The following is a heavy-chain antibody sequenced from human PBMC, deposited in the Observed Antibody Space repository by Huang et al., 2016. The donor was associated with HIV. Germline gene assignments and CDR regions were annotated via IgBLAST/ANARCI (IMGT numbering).Heavy chain of an antibody. CDR3: ATVDYYDTSGPQRGYFDN. V-gene: IGHV1-69*01. CDR2: IIPTLRTA. D-gene: IGHD3-22*01. J-gene: IGHJ4*02. Sequence: QVQLVQSGAEVKKPGSSVKVSCKASGGSFRNFAIGWVRQAPGQGLEWMGAIIPTLRTANYAQKFQGRVTIIADESTSTAYMELSSLRSEDTAVYYCATVDYYDTSGPQRGYFDNWGQGTLVTVSS. CDR1: GGSFRNFA.